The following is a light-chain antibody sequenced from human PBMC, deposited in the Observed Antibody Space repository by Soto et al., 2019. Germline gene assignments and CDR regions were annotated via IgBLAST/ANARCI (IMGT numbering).Light chain of an antibody. CDR2: DYN. Sequence: QSALTQPASVSGSPGQSITISCTGTSSDIGGYNYVSWYQQHPGKAPKLMLYDYNSRPSGVSNRFSGSKSGNTASLTISGLQAEDEADYYCNSYTGTSTRVFGGGTKVTVL. V-gene: IGLV2-14*01. J-gene: IGLJ3*02. CDR3: NSYTGTSTRV. CDR1: SSDIGGYNY.